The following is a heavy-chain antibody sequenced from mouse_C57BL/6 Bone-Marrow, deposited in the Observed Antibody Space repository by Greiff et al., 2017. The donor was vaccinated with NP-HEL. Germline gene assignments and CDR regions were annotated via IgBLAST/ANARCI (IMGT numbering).Heavy chain of an antibody. CDR2: INPSSGYT. CDR1: GYTFTSYW. CDR3: ARDDYDGDWYFDV. D-gene: IGHD2-4*01. Sequence: QVQLKQSGAELAKPGASVKLSCKASGYTFTSYWMHWVKQRPGQGLEWIGYINPSSGYTKYNQKFKDKATLTADKSSSTAYMQLSSLTYEDSAVYYCARDDYDGDWYFDVWGTGTTVTVSS. V-gene: IGHV1-7*01. J-gene: IGHJ1*03.